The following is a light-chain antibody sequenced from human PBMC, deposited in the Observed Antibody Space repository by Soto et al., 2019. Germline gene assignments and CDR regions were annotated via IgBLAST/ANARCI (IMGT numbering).Light chain of an antibody. CDR1: QSVLYSSNNKNY. J-gene: IGKJ2*01. CDR3: QQYYDTPYT. CDR2: WAS. V-gene: IGKV4-1*01. Sequence: EIVMTQSPDSLAVSLGERATINCKSSQSVLYSSNNKNYLAWYQQKPGQPPKLLIYWASTRESGVPDRFSGSGYGTDFTLTISSLQAEDGAVYYCQQYYDTPYTFGQGTKLEIK.